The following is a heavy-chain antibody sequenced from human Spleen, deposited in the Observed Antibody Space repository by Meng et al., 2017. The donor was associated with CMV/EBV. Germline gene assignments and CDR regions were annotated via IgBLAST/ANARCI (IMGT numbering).Heavy chain of an antibody. D-gene: IGHD1-1*01. CDR2: IKQDGSEK. CDR3: AGTGTTGLYYFDY. V-gene: IGHV3-7*01. Sequence: GESLKISCAASGFTFSSYWMSWVRQAPGKGLEWVANIKQDGSEKYYVDSVKGRFTISRDNAKNSLYLQMNSLRAEDTAVYYCAGTGTTGLYYFDYWGQGTLVTVSS. CDR1: GFTFSSYW. J-gene: IGHJ4*02.